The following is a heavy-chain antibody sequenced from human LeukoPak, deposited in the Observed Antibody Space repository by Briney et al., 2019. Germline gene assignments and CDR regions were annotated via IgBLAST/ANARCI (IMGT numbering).Heavy chain of an antibody. Sequence: SETLSLTCDVSGGSIDSTNWWNWVRQPPGKGLEWIGEIHHDGRINYNPSLKSRVTLSVDKSKNQFSLRLNSVTAADTAVYYCATLGEYYDSSGYYYNWGQGTLVTVSS. CDR1: GGSIDSTNW. V-gene: IGHV4/OR15-8*01. CDR3: ATLGEYYDSSGYYYN. J-gene: IGHJ4*02. D-gene: IGHD3-22*01. CDR2: IHHDGRI.